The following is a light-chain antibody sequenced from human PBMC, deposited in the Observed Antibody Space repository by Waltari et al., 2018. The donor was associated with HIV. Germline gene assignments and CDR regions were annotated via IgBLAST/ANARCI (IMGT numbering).Light chain of an antibody. CDR1: SSNIGAGYD. V-gene: IGLV1-40*01. CDR2: GDT. Sequence: QSVLTQPPSVSGAPRRRVTIPCTGPSSNIGAGYDVHWYQQVPGKAPKLLIYGDTDRPSGVPDRFSASKSGTSASLAITGLQAEDEATYYCQSYDNTLSGSVVFGGGTKLTVL. CDR3: QSYDNTLSGSVV. J-gene: IGLJ2*01.